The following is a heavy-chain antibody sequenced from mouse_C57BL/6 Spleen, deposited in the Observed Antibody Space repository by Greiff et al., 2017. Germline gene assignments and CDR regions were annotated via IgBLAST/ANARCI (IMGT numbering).Heavy chain of an antibody. CDR1: GYTFTEYT. J-gene: IGHJ4*01. V-gene: IGHV1-62-2*01. Sequence: QVQLQQSGAELVKPGASVKLSCKASGYTFTEYTIHWVKQRSGQGLEWIGWFYPGSGSTKYNEKFKNKATLTADKSSSTAYMELSRLTSEDSAVYFCARHGYEGNYVYYAMDYWGQGTSVTVSS. CDR2: FYPGSGST. CDR3: ARHGYEGNYVYYAMDY. D-gene: IGHD2-1*01.